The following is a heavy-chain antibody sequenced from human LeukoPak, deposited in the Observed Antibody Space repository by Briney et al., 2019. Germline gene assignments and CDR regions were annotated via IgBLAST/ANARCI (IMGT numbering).Heavy chain of an antibody. D-gene: IGHD2/OR15-2a*01. Sequence: PSETLSLTCTVSGGPISSYYWSWIRQPPGKGLEWIGHIYYSGRTNSTPSLKSRVTISADTSKNQFSLKLSSVTAADTAVYYCARGIFAFDIWGQGTMVTVSS. CDR1: GGPISSYY. CDR2: IYYSGRT. CDR3: ARGIFAFDI. J-gene: IGHJ3*02. V-gene: IGHV4-59*01.